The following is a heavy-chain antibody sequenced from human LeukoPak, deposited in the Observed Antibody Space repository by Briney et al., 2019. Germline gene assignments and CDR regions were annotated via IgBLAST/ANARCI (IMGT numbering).Heavy chain of an antibody. CDR1: GFTFSSYD. Sequence: PGGSLRLSCAVSGFTFSSYDMHWVRQAPGKGLEWVAVISYDGSNKYYADSVKGRFTISRDKSKNTLYLQMNSLRAEDTAVYYCAKDLLGGDSGSYYEVGELGMDVWGQGTTVTVSS. D-gene: IGHD1-26*01. J-gene: IGHJ6*02. CDR3: AKDLLGGDSGSYYEVGELGMDV. CDR2: ISYDGSNK. V-gene: IGHV3-30*18.